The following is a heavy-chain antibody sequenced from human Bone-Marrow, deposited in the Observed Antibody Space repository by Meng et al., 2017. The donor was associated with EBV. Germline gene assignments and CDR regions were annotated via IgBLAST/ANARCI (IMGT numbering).Heavy chain of an antibody. CDR2: ISGSGGST. J-gene: IGHJ4*02. D-gene: IGHD6-19*01. CDR1: GFTFSSYA. CDR3: AKDRVAVAVYFDY. V-gene: IGHV3-23*04. Sequence: EVQLVGSGGGLGKPWGSLGLSCAASGFTFSSYAMSWVRQAPGKGLEWVSAISGSGGSTYYADSVKGRFTISRDNSKNTLYLQMNSLRAEDTAVYYCAKDRVAVAVYFDYWGQGTLVTVSS.